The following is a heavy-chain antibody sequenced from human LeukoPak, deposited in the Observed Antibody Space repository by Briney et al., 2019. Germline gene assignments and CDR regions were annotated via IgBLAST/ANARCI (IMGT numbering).Heavy chain of an antibody. Sequence: SQALSLTCAISGDSVSSDNAAWNWIRQSPSRGLEWLGRTYYRSKWYNDYARSVKSRITINADTSKNRFSLQLNSVTPEDTAVYYCARVRGVATTKRTFFDTWGREPGSPSPQ. CDR1: GDSVSSDNAA. J-gene: IGHJ5*02. CDR2: TYYRSKWYN. D-gene: IGHD6-13*01. CDR3: ARVRGVATTKRTFFDT. V-gene: IGHV6-1*01.